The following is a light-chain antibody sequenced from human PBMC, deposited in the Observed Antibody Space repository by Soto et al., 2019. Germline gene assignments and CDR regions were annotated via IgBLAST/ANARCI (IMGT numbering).Light chain of an antibody. CDR3: QQYGTSPRT. CDR1: QSVRYNY. J-gene: IGKJ1*01. CDR2: GVS. V-gene: IGKV3-20*01. Sequence: DIVMKQSPGTLSVSPGERATLFCRASQSVRYNYLAWYQQKPGQAPRLLIYGVSTRATGIPDRFSGSGSGTDFTLTISRLDPEDFAVYYCQQYGTSPRTFGQGTKVHI.